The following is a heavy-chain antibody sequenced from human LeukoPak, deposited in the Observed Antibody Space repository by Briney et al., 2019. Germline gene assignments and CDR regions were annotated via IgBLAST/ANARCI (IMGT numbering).Heavy chain of an antibody. J-gene: IGHJ4*02. D-gene: IGHD1-26*01. Sequence: GGSLRLSCAASGFNFSSFTMNWVRQAPGKGLEWISYISSSSSTIYYADSVKGRFTVSRDNAKNSLYLQMNSLRAEDTAVYYCARDWVVGAFDYWGQGTLVTVSS. V-gene: IGHV3-48*04. CDR2: ISSSSSTI. CDR3: ARDWVVGAFDY. CDR1: GFNFSSFT.